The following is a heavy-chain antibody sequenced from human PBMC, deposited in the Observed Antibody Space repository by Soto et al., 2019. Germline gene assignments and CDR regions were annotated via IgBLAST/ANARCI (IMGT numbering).Heavy chain of an antibody. V-gene: IGHV3-23*01. CDR1: GFTFSSYA. CDR3: ARRRGAGGHFDY. Sequence: GGSLRLSCAASGFTFSSYAMGWVRQGPGKGLEWVAVVSIGGSTHYADSVRGRFTISRDNSKNTLSLQMNSLTAEDTAVYFCARRRGAGGHFDYWGQGALVTVSS. CDR2: VSIGGST. D-gene: IGHD2-15*01. J-gene: IGHJ4*02.